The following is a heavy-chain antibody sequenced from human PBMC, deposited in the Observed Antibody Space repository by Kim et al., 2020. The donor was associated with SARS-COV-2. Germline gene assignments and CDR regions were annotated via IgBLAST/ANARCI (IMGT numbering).Heavy chain of an antibody. CDR2: INAGNGHT. Sequence: ASVKVSCKASGYTFTSYALHWVRQAPGQSLEWMGWINAGNGHTKYSQKLEGRATITSDPSTTTAYMELSSLRPEDTAVYYCARDQGYTDYYGSGSYYPNWGPGTRVTVSS. J-gene: IGHJ4*02. V-gene: IGHV1-3*01. D-gene: IGHD3-10*01. CDR3: ARDQGYTDYYGSGSYYPN. CDR1: GYTFTSYA.